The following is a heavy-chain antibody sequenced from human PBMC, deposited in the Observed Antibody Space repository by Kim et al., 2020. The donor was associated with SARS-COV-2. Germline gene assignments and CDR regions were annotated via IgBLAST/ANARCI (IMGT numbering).Heavy chain of an antibody. D-gene: IGHD5-18*01. CDR2: IKHDGSDK. J-gene: IGHJ4*02. CDR3: ARIHGVLSDDY. Sequence: GGSLRLSCVASGFTFSSYWMSWARQAPGKGLEWVASIKHDGSDKYYVDSVKGRFTISRDNAENSLYLQMNSLRDDYTAVYYCARIHGVLSDDYWGQGTLVTVSS. V-gene: IGHV3-7*03. CDR1: GFTFSSYW.